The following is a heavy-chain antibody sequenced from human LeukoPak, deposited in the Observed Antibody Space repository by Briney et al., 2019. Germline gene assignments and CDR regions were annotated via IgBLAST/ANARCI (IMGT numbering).Heavy chain of an antibody. D-gene: IGHD6-6*01. Sequence: GGSLRLSCAASGFTFSSFWMSWVRQAPAKGLEWVANIKQDGSERYYVDSVKGRFTISRDNSKNTLSLQMNSLRAEDTAVYYCAKGSRIAARPTIWFDSWGQGTLVTVSS. J-gene: IGHJ5*01. CDR3: AKGSRIAARPTIWFDS. CDR2: IKQDGSER. CDR1: GFTFSSFW. V-gene: IGHV3-7*03.